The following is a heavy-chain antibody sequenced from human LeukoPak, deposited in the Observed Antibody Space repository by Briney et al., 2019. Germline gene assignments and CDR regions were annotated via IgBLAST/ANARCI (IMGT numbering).Heavy chain of an antibody. J-gene: IGHJ4*02. V-gene: IGHV1-69*13. CDR2: IIPIFGTA. CDR1: GYTFTSYG. CDR3: AGNYGSGSYYNDY. Sequence: SVKVSCKASGYTFTSYGISWVRQAPGQGLEWMGGIIPIFGTANYAQKFQGRVTITADESTSTAYMELSSLRSEDTAVYYCAGNYGSGSYYNDYWGQGTLVTVSS. D-gene: IGHD3-10*01.